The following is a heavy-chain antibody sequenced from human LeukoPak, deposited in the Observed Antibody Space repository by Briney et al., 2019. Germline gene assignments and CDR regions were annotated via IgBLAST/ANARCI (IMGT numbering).Heavy chain of an antibody. CDR2: INPNSGGT. J-gene: IGHJ4*02. CDR1: GYTFTGYY. CDR3: AREGPTPTEYYFDY. V-gene: IGHV1-2*06. Sequence: ASVKVSCKASGYTFTGYYMHWVRQAPGQGLEWMGRINPNSGGTDYAQKFQGRVTMTRDTSISTAYMELSRLRSEDTAVYYCAREGPTPTEYYFDYWGQGTLVTVSS.